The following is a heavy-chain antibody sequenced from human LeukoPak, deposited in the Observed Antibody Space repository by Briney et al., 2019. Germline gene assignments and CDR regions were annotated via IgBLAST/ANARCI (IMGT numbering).Heavy chain of an antibody. CDR1: GFTFSTYV. Sequence: SLRLSCAASGFTFSTYVMHWVRQAPGKGLQWVAVILYDGSNKYFADSVKGRFIISRANSKNPLYLQMNSLTAHDTAVYHCARVMPGSVYNYGMDVWGQGTTVTVSS. J-gene: IGHJ6*02. CDR2: ILYDGSNK. D-gene: IGHD3-22*01. V-gene: IGHV3-30*01. CDR3: ARVMPGSVYNYGMDV.